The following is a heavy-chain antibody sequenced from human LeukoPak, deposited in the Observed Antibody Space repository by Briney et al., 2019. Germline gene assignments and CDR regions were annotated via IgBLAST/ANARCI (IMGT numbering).Heavy chain of an antibody. CDR1: GYTFTNYY. CDR3: ARIEPDYANDY. V-gene: IGHV1-46*01. CDR2: INPSGGST. D-gene: IGHD4-17*01. Sequence: GASVKVSCKASGYTFTNYYMDWVGQAPGQGLEGMGIINPSGGSTSYAQKFQGRVTTTRDMSTSTVYMELSSLRSEDTAVYYCARIEPDYANDYWGQGTLVTVSS. J-gene: IGHJ4*02.